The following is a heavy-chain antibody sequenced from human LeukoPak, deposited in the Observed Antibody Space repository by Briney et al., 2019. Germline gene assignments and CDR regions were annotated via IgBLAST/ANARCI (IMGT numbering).Heavy chain of an antibody. CDR2: IKSKTDGGTT. CDR1: GFTFSNAW. D-gene: IGHD3-10*01. Sequence: GGSLRLSCAASGFTFSNAWMSWVGQAPGKGLDWVGRIKSKTDGGTTDYAAPVKGRFTISRDDSKNTLYLQMNSLKTEDTAVYYCTTEVPIWFGELSGYWGQGTLVTVSS. CDR3: TTEVPIWFGELSGY. J-gene: IGHJ4*02. V-gene: IGHV3-15*01.